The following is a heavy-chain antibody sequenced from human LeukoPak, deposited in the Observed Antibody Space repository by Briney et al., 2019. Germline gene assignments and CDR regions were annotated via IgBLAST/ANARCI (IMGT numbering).Heavy chain of an antibody. CDR2: ISSSSSTI. CDR1: GFTFSSYS. Sequence: PGGSLRLSCAASGFTFSSYSMNWVRQAPGEGLEWVSYISSSSSTIYYADSVKGRFTISRDNAKNSLYLQMNSLRVEDTAVYYCARCTTGRTFGSLREIKRSREIDYWGQGTLVTVSS. V-gene: IGHV3-48*04. D-gene: IGHD1-1*01. J-gene: IGHJ4*02. CDR3: ARCTTGRTFGSLREIKRSREIDY.